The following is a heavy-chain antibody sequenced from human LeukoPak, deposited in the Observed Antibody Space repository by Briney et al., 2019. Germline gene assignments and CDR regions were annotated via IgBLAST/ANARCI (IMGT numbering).Heavy chain of an antibody. D-gene: IGHD6-13*01. V-gene: IGHV4-39*07. J-gene: IGHJ4*02. CDR1: GGSISSSSYY. CDR2: IYYSGST. Sequence: SETLSLTCTVSGGSISSSSYYWGWIRQPPGKGLEWIGSIYYSGSTYYNPPLKSRVTISVDTSKNQFSLKLSSVTAADTAVYYCARVEQQPLDYWGQGTLVTVSS. CDR3: ARVEQQPLDY.